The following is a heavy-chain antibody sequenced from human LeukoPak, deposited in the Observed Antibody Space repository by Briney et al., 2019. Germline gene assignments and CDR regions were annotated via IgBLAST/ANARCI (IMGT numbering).Heavy chain of an antibody. CDR2: INPNSGRT. Sequence: ASVKVSCKTSGYTFNDYYLLWVRQAPRQGLEWMGWINPNSGRTNYAPKFQDRVTLTTGTSSSTASMELSSLISGDTALYYCARDSSDILTGYYHFWGQGTLVTVSS. J-gene: IGHJ4*02. CDR1: GYTFNDYY. D-gene: IGHD3-9*01. V-gene: IGHV1-2*02. CDR3: ARDSSDILTGYYHF.